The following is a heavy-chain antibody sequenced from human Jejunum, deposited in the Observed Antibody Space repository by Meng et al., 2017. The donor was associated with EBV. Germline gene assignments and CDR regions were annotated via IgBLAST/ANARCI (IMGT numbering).Heavy chain of an antibody. CDR3: ARSVSSGYSTWLDP. CDR1: GGSISISDYY. J-gene: IGHJ5*02. D-gene: IGHD3-22*01. CDR2: IYYRGST. Sequence: LQLRDWGPGLVKHSETLSLTCTVSGGSISISDYYWGWIRQPPGKGLEWIGNIYYRGSTYYNPSLKSRVTISVDTSKNQFSLKLSSVTAADTAVYYCARSVSSGYSTWLDPWGQGTLVTVSS. V-gene: IGHV4-39*07.